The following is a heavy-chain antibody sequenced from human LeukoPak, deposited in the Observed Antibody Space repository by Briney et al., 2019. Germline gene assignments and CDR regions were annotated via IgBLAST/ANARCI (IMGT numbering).Heavy chain of an antibody. CDR1: GFTFSSYG. D-gene: IGHD4-17*01. CDR2: IRYDGSNK. CDR3: AKVPPTPVDY. V-gene: IGHV3-30*02. J-gene: IGHJ4*02. Sequence: QPGGSLRLSCAASGFTFSSYGMHWVRQAPGKGLEWVAFIRYDGSNKYYADSAKGRFTISRDNSKNTLYLQMNSLRAEDTAVYYCAKVPPTPVDYWGQGTLVTVSS.